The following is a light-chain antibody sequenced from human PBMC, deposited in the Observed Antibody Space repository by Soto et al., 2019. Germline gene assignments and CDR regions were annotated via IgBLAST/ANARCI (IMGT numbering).Light chain of an antibody. CDR3: QHYNSYSEA. Sequence: DIQMTQSPSTLSGSVGDRVTITCGASQTISSWLAWYQQKPGKAPKLLIYKASTLKSGVPSRFSGSGSGTEFTLTISSLQPDDFATYYCQHYNSYSEAFGQGTKVE. CDR1: QTISSW. CDR2: KAS. V-gene: IGKV1-5*03. J-gene: IGKJ1*01.